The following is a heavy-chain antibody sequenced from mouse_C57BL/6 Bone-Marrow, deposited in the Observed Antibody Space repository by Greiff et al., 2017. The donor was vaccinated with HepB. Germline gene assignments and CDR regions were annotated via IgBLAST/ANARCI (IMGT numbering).Heavy chain of an antibody. CDR3: ATHYGSSDY. CDR2: IDPSDSYT. Sequence: QVQLQQPGAELVMPGASVKLSCKASGYTFTSYWMHWVKQRPGQGLEWIGEIDPSDSYTNYNQKFKGKSTLTVDKSSSTAYMQRSSLTSEDSAVYYCATHYGSSDYWGQGTTLTVSS. CDR1: GYTFTSYW. J-gene: IGHJ2*01. D-gene: IGHD1-1*01. V-gene: IGHV1-69*01.